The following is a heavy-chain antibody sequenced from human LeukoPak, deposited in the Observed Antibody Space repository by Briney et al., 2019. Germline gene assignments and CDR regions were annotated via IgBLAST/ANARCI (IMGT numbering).Heavy chain of an antibody. J-gene: IGHJ6*04. V-gene: IGHV5-10-1*01. D-gene: IGHD2-2*01. CDR3: ARPAVPAAIDYYYGMDV. CDR1: GYSFTSYW. Sequence: GESLRISCKGSGYSFTSYWISWVRQMPGKGLEWMGMIDPSDSYTNYSPSFQGHVTISADKSISTAYLQWSSLKASDTAMYYCARPAVPAAIDYYYGMDVWGKGTTVTVSS. CDR2: IDPSDSYT.